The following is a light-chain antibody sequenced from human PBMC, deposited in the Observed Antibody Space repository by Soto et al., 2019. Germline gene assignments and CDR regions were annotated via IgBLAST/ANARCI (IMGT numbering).Light chain of an antibody. Sequence: QSALTQPPSASGTPGQRVTISCSGRNSNIGSNYVYWYQQVPGTAPKLLIYTNNQRPSGVPDRFSGSKSATSASLAIGGLRSEDEADYYCAAWDDSLSGWVFGGGTKVTVL. V-gene: IGLV1-47*01. CDR1: NSNIGSNY. J-gene: IGLJ3*02. CDR2: TNN. CDR3: AAWDDSLSGWV.